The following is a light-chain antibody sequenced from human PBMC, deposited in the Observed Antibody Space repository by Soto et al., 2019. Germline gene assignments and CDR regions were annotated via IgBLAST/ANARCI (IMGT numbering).Light chain of an antibody. V-gene: IGLV1-51*01. CDR2: DNN. Sequence: QSVLTQPPSVSAAPGQKVTISCSGSSSNIGNNYVSWYQQLPGTAPKLLIYDNNKRPSGIPDRFSGSKSGTSATLGITGLQTGDEADYDCGTWETSLSAGVFGGGTKVTVL. CDR3: GTWETSLSAGV. J-gene: IGLJ2*01. CDR1: SSNIGNNY.